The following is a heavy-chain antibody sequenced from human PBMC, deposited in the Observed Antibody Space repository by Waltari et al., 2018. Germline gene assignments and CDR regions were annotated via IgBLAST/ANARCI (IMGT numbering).Heavy chain of an antibody. CDR3: ARDTVYCSGGSCYSAPDY. Sequence: EVQLVESGGGLVQPGGSLRLSCAASGFTFSSYSMNWVRQAPGKGLERVSYISSSSSTIYYADSVKGRFTISRDNAKNSLYLQMNSLRAEDTAVYYCARDTVYCSGGSCYSAPDYWGQGTLVTVSS. CDR1: GFTFSSYS. D-gene: IGHD2-15*01. V-gene: IGHV3-48*01. CDR2: ISSSSSTI. J-gene: IGHJ4*02.